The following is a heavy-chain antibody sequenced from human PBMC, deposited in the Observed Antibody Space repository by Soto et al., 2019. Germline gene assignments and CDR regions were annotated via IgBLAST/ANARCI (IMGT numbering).Heavy chain of an antibody. V-gene: IGHV1-69*01. D-gene: IGHD3-9*01. J-gene: IGHJ4*02. CDR1: GGTFSRHS. CDR2: IIPIIGTA. CDR3: ARGWGYETTDYYYAY. Sequence: QVQLVQSGAEVRKPGSSVKVSCKASGGTFSRHSVSWVRQAPGQGLEWMGGIIPIIGTANYAQKFQGRVTIIADASTSTIYMELSSLRSEDTAISYCARGWGYETTDYYYAYWGQGTLLVVSS.